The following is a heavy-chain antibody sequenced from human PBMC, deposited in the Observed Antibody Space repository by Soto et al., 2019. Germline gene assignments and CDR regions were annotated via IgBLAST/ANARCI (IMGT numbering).Heavy chain of an antibody. V-gene: IGHV3-15*07. Sequence: GGSLRLSCAASGFTFSNAWMNWVRQAPGKGLEWVGRIKSKTDGGTTDYAAPVKGRFTISRDDSKNTLYLQMNSLKTEDTAVYYCTTDPVADSSWYLYYYYYGMDVWGQGTTVTVSS. D-gene: IGHD6-13*01. CDR2: IKSKTDGGTT. CDR1: GFTFSNAW. J-gene: IGHJ6*02. CDR3: TTDPVADSSWYLYYYYYGMDV.